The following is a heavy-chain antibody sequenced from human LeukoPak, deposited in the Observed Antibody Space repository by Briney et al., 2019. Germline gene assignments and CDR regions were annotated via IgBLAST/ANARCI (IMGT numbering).Heavy chain of an antibody. CDR2: IRYDGSNK. J-gene: IGHJ4*02. Sequence: GGSLRLSSAASGFTFSSYGMHWVRQAPGKGLEWGAFIRYDGSNKYYADSVKGRFTISRDNSKNTLYLQMNSLRAEDTAVYYCAKDEMATSPFDYWGQGTLVTVSS. D-gene: IGHD5-24*01. CDR3: AKDEMATSPFDY. CDR1: GFTFSSYG. V-gene: IGHV3-30*02.